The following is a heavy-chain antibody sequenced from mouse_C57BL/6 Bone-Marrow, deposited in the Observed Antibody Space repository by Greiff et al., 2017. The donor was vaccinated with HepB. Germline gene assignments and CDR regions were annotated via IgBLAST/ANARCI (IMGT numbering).Heavy chain of an antibody. CDR3: ARQRTTVVLDY. CDR1: GFTFSSYG. D-gene: IGHD1-1*01. J-gene: IGHJ2*01. V-gene: IGHV5-6*01. CDR2: ISSCGSYT. Sequence: EVQLVESGGDLVKPGGSLKLSCAASGFTFSSYGMSWVRQTPDKRLEWVATISSCGSYTYYPDSVKGRFTISRDNAKNTLYLQMSSLKSEDTAMYYCARQRTTVVLDYWGQGTTLTVSS.